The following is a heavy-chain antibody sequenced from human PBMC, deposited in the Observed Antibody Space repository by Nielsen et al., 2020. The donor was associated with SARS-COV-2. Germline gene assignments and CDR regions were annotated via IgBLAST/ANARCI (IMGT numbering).Heavy chain of an antibody. CDR3: AREGVTSMIVVVMAYFDY. D-gene: IGHD3-22*01. Sequence: WVRQAPGHGLEWMGWISPNSGDTNYAQKFQGRVTMTRDTSISTAYMELSRLRSDDTAVYYCAREGVTSMIVVVMAYFDYWGQGTLVTVSS. J-gene: IGHJ4*02. V-gene: IGHV1-2*02. CDR2: ISPNSGDT.